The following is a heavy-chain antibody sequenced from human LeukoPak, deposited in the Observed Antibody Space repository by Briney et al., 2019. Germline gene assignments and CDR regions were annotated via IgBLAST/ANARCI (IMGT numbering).Heavy chain of an antibody. CDR2: INASGRT. CDR3: AREYGDFDY. D-gene: IGHD4-17*01. Sequence: SETLSLTCTVSGGSINNYYWSWIRQPAGKGLEWIERINASGRTNYNPSLKSRVTMSVDTSKNQFSLKVNSVTAADTAVYYCAREYGDFDYWGQGALVTVSS. CDR1: GGSINNYY. V-gene: IGHV4-4*07. J-gene: IGHJ4*02.